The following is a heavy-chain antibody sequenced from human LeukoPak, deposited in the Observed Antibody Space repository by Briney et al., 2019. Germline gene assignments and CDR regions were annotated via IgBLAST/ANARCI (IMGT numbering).Heavy chain of an antibody. CDR3: ATGDYDFWSGYYTGIGY. D-gene: IGHD3-3*01. CDR1: GGSFSGYY. V-gene: IGHV4-34*01. Sequence: SETLSLTCAVYGGSFSGYYWSWIRQPPGKGLEWIGEINHSGSTNYNPSLKSQVTISVDTSKNQFSLKLSSVTAADTAVYYCATGDYDFWSGYYTGIGYWGQGTLVTVSS. CDR2: INHSGST. J-gene: IGHJ4*02.